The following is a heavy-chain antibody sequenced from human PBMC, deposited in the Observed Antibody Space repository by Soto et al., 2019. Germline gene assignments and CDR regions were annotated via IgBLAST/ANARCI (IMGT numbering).Heavy chain of an antibody. CDR3: AKDGRGSGSHYNSFGY. Sequence: GGSLRLSCAASGFTVGNNYMSWVRQAPGKGLEWVSLIYSTGTTKYADSVKGRFTVSRDNAKNTLYLQMNSLRAEDTAVYYCAKDGRGSGSHYNSFGYWGQGTLVTVS. V-gene: IGHV3-53*01. J-gene: IGHJ4*02. CDR2: IYSTGTT. CDR1: GFTVGNNY. D-gene: IGHD3-10*01.